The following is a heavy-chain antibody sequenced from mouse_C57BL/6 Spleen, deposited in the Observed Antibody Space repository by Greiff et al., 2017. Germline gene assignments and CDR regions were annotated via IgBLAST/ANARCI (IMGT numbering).Heavy chain of an antibody. J-gene: IGHJ3*01. Sequence: SGPELVKPGASVKISCKASGYTFTDYYMNWVKQSHGKSLEWIGDINPNNGGTSYNQKFKGKATLTVDKSSSTAYMELRSLTSEDSAVYYCANLLYDYRFAYWGQGTLVTVSA. CDR1: GYTFTDYY. CDR2: INPNNGGT. V-gene: IGHV1-26*01. D-gene: IGHD2-4*01. CDR3: ANLLYDYRFAY.